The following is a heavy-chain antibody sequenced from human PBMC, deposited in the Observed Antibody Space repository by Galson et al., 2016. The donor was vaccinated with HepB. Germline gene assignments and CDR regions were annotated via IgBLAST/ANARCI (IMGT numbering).Heavy chain of an antibody. V-gene: IGHV3-21*06. J-gene: IGHJ4*02. D-gene: IGHD3-10*01. CDR2: ISSSSLYI. CDR1: GFNFSTFT. Sequence: SLRLSCAASGFNFSTFTVHWVRQVPGKGLEWVSSISSSSLYIYYADSLRGRFTVSRDNSKTSLFLQMNSLGAEDTAIYYCARWSRGTGSSLDFWGQGTLVTVSS. CDR3: ARWSRGTGSSLDF.